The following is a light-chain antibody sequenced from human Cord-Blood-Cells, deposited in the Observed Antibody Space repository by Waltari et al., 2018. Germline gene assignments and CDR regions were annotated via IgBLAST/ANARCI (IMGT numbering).Light chain of an antibody. V-gene: IGKV3-20*01. CDR1: PSVSSSY. Sequence: EIVLTQSPGPLSLSQGERAPLSCRASPSVSSSYLAWYQQKTCKAPRLLIYGASSRATGIPDRFSGSGSGTDFTLTSSRLEPEDFAVYYCQQYGSSQTFGQGTKVEIK. J-gene: IGKJ1*01. CDR2: GAS. CDR3: QQYGSSQT.